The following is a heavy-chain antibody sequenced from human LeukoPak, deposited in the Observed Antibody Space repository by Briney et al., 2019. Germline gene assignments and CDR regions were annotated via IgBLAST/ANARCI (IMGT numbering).Heavy chain of an antibody. Sequence: SETLSLTCTVSGGSISSSSYYWGWIRQPPGKGLEWIGSIYYSGSTYYNPSLKSRVTISVDTSKNQFSLKLSSVTAADTAVYYCARDRDNIVAFDYWGQGTLVTVSS. CDR1: GGSISSSSYY. CDR2: IYYSGST. CDR3: ARDRDNIVAFDY. D-gene: IGHD5-12*01. J-gene: IGHJ4*02. V-gene: IGHV4-39*07.